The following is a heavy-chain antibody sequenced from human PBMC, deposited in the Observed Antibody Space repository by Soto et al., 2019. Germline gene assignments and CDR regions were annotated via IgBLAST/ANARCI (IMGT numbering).Heavy chain of an antibody. Sequence: SVKVSCKASGGTFSSYAISWVRQAPGQGLEWMGGIIPIFGTANYAQKFQGRVTITADESTSTAYMELSSLRSEDTAVYYCARFSRDGYKHMAFDYWGQGTLVTVSS. CDR3: ARFSRDGYKHMAFDY. CDR1: GGTFSSYA. J-gene: IGHJ4*02. CDR2: IIPIFGTA. D-gene: IGHD5-12*01. V-gene: IGHV1-69*13.